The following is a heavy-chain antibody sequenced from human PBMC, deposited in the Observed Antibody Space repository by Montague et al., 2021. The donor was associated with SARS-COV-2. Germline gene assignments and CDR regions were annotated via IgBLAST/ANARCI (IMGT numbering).Heavy chain of an antibody. CDR3: ARILVAAAGSPFDP. Sequence: PALVKPTQTLTLTCTFSGFSLSTSGICVSWIRQPPGKALEWLARIDWDDDKYCSTSLKTRLTISKDTSKNQVVLTMTNMDPVDTATYYCARILVAAAGSPFDPWGQGTLATVSS. D-gene: IGHD6-13*01. CDR2: IDWDDDK. CDR1: GFSLSTSGIC. V-gene: IGHV2-70*11. J-gene: IGHJ5*02.